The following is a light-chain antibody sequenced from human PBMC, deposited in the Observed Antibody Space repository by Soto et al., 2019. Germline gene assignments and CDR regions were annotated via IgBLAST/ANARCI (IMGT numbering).Light chain of an antibody. CDR3: SSYAATNNYV. J-gene: IGLJ1*01. CDR2: EVT. CDR1: SSDVGGYNF. V-gene: IGLV2-8*01. Sequence: QSMLTQPPSASGSPGQSVTISCTGTSSDVGGYNFVSWYQQHPGKAPQLIIYEVTKRPSGVPDRFSGSKSGNTASLTVSGLQTEDEADYYCSSYAATNNYVFGSGTKVTVL.